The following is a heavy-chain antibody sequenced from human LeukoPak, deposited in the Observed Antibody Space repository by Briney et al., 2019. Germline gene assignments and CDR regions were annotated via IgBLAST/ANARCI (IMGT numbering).Heavy chain of an antibody. D-gene: IGHD2-21*02. CDR1: GFTFRTHW. V-gene: IGHV3-74*01. CDR3: VSLVVTADLAFDI. Sequence: GGSLRLSCAASGFTFRTHWMHWVRQAPGKGLVRVSRVDGDGSGASYADFVRGRFTISRDNAKDTLYLQMNSLRAEDTAVYYCVSLVVTADLAFDIWGQGTMVTVSS. CDR2: VDGDGSGA. J-gene: IGHJ3*02.